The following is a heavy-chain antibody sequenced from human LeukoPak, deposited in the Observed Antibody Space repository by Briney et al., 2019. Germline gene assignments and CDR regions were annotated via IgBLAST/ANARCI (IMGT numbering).Heavy chain of an antibody. D-gene: IGHD3-3*01. CDR3: ARQDDFWSGPGP. J-gene: IGHJ5*02. Sequence: GESPKISCKGSGYSFTSYWIGWVRQMPGKGLEWMGIIYPADSHTTYSPSFQGQVTISADKSISTTYLQWSSLKASDTAMYYCARQDDFWSGPGPWGQGTLVTVSS. CDR2: IYPADSHT. V-gene: IGHV5-51*01. CDR1: GYSFTSYW.